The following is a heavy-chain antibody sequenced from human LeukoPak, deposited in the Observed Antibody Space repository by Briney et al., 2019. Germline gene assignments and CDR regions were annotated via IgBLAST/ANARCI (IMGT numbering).Heavy chain of an antibody. V-gene: IGHV1-18*01. CDR3: ASPTWEHPDAFDI. CDR2: ISAYNGNT. J-gene: IGHJ3*02. CDR1: GGTFSSYA. Sequence: GASVKVSCKASGGTFSSYAISWVRQAPGQGLEWMGWISAYNGNTNYAQKLQGRVTMTTDTSTSTAYMELRSLRSDDTAVYYCASPTWEHPDAFDIWGQGTMVTVSS. D-gene: IGHD1-26*01.